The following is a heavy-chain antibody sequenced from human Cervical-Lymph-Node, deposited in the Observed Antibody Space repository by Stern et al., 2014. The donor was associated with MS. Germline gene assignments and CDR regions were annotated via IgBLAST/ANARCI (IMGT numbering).Heavy chain of an antibody. CDR2: DSPRYGRG. D-gene: IGHD5-18*01. CDR1: GGTFSTHV. Sequence: QMPVVQSGAEVKKPGSSVKVSCRLSGGTFSTHVISWIRQATGQGLARKGSDSPRYGRGRVAQKFQDRLRITADESTATAYMELTSLRSEDAAVYDCTKEQGNSHDFDSWGQGTLVIVSS. V-gene: IGHV1-69*18. CDR3: TKEQGNSHDFDS. J-gene: IGHJ4*02.